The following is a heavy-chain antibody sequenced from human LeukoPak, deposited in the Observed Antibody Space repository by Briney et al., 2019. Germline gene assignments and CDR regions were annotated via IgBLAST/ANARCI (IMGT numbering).Heavy chain of an antibody. V-gene: IGHV3-21*01. CDR3: ARDRRSDYGDTPPFDY. Sequence: GESLKISCAASGFTFSNYRMNWVRQAPGKGLEWVSSISSTSSYIYYADSVKGRFTISRENTKNSLYLQMNNLRAEDTAVYYCARDRRSDYGDTPPFDYWGQGTLVTVSS. CDR1: GFTFSNYR. D-gene: IGHD4-17*01. J-gene: IGHJ4*02. CDR2: ISSTSSYI.